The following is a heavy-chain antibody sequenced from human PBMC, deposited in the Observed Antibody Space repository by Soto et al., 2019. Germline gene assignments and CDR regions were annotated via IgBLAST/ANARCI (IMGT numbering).Heavy chain of an antibody. J-gene: IGHJ3*01. CDR3: AKDRMIVDPLGFDS. CDR1: GFTFRNYA. Sequence: EVQLVESGGRVAQPGGSLRLSCAASGFTFRNYAMSWVRQAPGKGLEWVAGISNSGAGTYYADSVKGRFTISRDNSRNVLSLQMNSLRAEDTAVYYCAKDRMIVDPLGFDSWGQGTLVTVSA. V-gene: IGHV3-23*04. CDR2: ISNSGAGT. D-gene: IGHD3-22*01.